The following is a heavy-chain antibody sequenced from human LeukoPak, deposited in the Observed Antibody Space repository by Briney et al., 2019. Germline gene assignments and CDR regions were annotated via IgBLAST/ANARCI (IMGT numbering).Heavy chain of an antibody. J-gene: IGHJ4*02. V-gene: IGHV4-59*01. Sequence: SETLSLTCTVSGGSISSYYWSWIRQPPGKGLEWIGYIYYSGSTNYNPSLKSRVTISVDTSKNQFSLKLSSVTAADTAVYYCARGYGSGSPEDYWGQGTLVTVSS. CDR2: IYYSGST. CDR3: ARGYGSGSPEDY. CDR1: GGSISSYY. D-gene: IGHD3-10*01.